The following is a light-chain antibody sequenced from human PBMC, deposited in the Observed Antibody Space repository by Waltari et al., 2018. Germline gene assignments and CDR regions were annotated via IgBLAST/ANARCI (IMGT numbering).Light chain of an antibody. V-gene: IGLV2-23*02. CDR3: CSYAGSSTWV. CDR1: SNDVGTYKF. J-gene: IGLJ3*02. Sequence: QSALTQPVSVSGSPGQSITISCTGTSNDVGTYKFVSWYQQHPGKAPKVIIFEVNERPSGVSNRFSGSKSGNTASLTISGLQPEDEADYYCCSYAGSSTWVFGGGTKLTVL. CDR2: EVN.